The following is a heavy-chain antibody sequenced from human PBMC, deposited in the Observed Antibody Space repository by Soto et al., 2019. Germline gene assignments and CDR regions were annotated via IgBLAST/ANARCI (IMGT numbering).Heavy chain of an antibody. CDR1: GGTFSSYT. V-gene: IGHV1-69*02. CDR2: IIPILGIA. D-gene: IGHD3-10*01. Sequence: QVQLVQSGAEVKKPGSSVKVSCKASGGTFSSYTISWVRQAPGQGLEWMGRIIPILGIANYAQKFQGRVTITADKSTSTAYRELSSLRSEDTAVYYCARSGVGSGETGGYWGQGTLVTVSS. J-gene: IGHJ4*02. CDR3: ARSGVGSGETGGY.